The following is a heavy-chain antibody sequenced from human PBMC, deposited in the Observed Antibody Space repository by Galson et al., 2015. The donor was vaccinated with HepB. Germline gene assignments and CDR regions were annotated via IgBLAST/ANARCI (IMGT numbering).Heavy chain of an antibody. D-gene: IGHD2-8*01. Sequence: SLRLSCAASGFTFSSYTMNWVRQAPGKGLEWVSSISRSGTYIHYAESVKGRFTISRDSAKNSRYLQMNSLRAEDTAVYYCASSYCTSGSCFFDDWGQGTLLTVSS. CDR3: ASSYCTSGSCFFDD. V-gene: IGHV3-21*01. CDR2: ISRSGTYI. CDR1: GFTFSSYT. J-gene: IGHJ4*02.